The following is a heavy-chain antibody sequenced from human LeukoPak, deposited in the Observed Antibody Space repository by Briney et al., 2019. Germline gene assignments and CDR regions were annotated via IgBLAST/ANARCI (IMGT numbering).Heavy chain of an antibody. CDR3: ANSIDFDYGDYYFDY. Sequence: SETLSLTCTVSGGSISSSNYYWGWIRQPPGKGLEWIGNIYYSGSTYYNPSLKSRVTISVDTSKNQFSLKLSSVTAADTAVYYCANSIDFDYGDYYFDYWGQGALVTISS. V-gene: IGHV4-39*07. D-gene: IGHD4-17*01. CDR2: IYYSGST. CDR1: GGSISSSNYY. J-gene: IGHJ4*02.